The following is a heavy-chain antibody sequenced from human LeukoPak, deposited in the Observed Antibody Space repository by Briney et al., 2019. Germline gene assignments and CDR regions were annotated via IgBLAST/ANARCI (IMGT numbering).Heavy chain of an antibody. Sequence: PSETLSLTCTVSGGSISSGSYYWSWIRQPAGKGLEWIGRIYTSGSTNYNPSLKSRVTISVDTSKNQFSLKLSSVTAADTAVYYCARGSLVLWDYWGQGTLVTVSS. D-gene: IGHD2-2*01. CDR3: ARGSLVLWDY. CDR2: IYTSGST. J-gene: IGHJ4*02. CDR1: GGSISSGSYY. V-gene: IGHV4-61*02.